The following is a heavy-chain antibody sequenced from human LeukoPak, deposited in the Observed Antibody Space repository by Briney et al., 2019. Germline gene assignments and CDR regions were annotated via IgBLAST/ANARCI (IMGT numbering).Heavy chain of an antibody. D-gene: IGHD3-22*01. CDR3: ARVTTYDSSLYYFDY. Sequence: SSVKVSCKASGGTFSSYAINWVRQAPGQGLEWMGGIIPIFGAANYAQKLQGRVKITADESTSTAYMELSSLRSEDTAVYYCARVTTYDSSLYYFDYWGQGTLVTVSS. V-gene: IGHV1-69*01. J-gene: IGHJ4*02. CDR2: IIPIFGAA. CDR1: GGTFSSYA.